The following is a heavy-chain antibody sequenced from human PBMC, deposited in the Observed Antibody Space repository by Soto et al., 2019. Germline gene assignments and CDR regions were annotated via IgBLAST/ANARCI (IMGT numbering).Heavy chain of an antibody. Sequence: GASVKVSCKVSGYTLTELSMHWVRQAPGKGLEWMGGFDPEDGETIYAQKFQGRVTMTEDTSTDTAYMELSSLRSEDTAVYYCATAGERNYYYGMDVWGQGTTVTVSS. D-gene: IGHD3-16*01. J-gene: IGHJ6*02. V-gene: IGHV1-24*01. CDR2: FDPEDGET. CDR1: GYTLTELS. CDR3: ATAGERNYYYGMDV.